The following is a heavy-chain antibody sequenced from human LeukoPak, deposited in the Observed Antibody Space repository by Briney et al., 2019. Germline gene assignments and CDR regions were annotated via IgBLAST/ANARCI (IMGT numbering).Heavy chain of an antibody. CDR2: IYYRGNT. Sequence: PSETLSLTCAVYGGSFSGYYWSWIRQPPGKGLEWIGYIYYRGNTDYNPSLKSRVTISVDTSKNQFSLNLSSVTAADTAVYYCARDGLMDDYYNFYYMDVWGKGTTVTVSS. D-gene: IGHD2-8*01. CDR1: GGSFSGYY. J-gene: IGHJ6*03. CDR3: ARDGLMDDYYNFYYMDV. V-gene: IGHV4-59*01.